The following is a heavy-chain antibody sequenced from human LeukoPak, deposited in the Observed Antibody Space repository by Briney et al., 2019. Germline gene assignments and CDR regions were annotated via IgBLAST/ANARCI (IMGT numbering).Heavy chain of an antibody. CDR2: ISGSGGST. CDR3: AKDRKARLDDAFDI. CDR1: GFAFSSYA. J-gene: IGHJ3*02. V-gene: IGHV3-23*01. Sequence: GGSLRLSSAASGFAFSSYAMSWVRQAPGKGLEWVSAISGSGGSTYYADSVKGRFTISGDNSKNTLYLQMNSLRAEDTAVYYCAKDRKARLDDAFDIWGQGTMVTVSS.